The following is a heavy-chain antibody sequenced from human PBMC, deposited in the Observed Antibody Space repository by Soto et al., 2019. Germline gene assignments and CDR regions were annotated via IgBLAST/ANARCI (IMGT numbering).Heavy chain of an antibody. V-gene: IGHV3-7*03. Sequence: GSLRLSCAASGFTFSSYWMSWVRQAPGKGLEWVANIKQDGSEKYYVDSVKGRFTISRDNAKNSLYLQMNSLRAEDTAVYYCARDIRSGYWHFDLWGRGTLVTVSS. CDR1: GFTFSSYW. D-gene: IGHD3-22*01. CDR3: ARDIRSGYWHFDL. J-gene: IGHJ2*01. CDR2: IKQDGSEK.